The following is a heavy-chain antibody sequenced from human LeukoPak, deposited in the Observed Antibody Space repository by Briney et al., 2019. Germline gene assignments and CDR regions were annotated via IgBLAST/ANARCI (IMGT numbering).Heavy chain of an antibody. V-gene: IGHV4-4*07. D-gene: IGHD3-10*01. Sequence: SETLSLTCTVSGGSISSYYWSWIRQPAGKGLEWIGRIYTSGSTNYNPSLKSRVTMSVDTSKNQFSLKLSSVTAADTAVYYCARETYYYGSGSYYPFDYWGQGTLVTVSS. CDR3: ARETYYYGSGSYYPFDY. J-gene: IGHJ4*02. CDR1: GGSISSYY. CDR2: IYTSGST.